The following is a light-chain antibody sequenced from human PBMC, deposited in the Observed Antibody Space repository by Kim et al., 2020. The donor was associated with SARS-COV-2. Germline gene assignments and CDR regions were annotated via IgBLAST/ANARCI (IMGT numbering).Light chain of an antibody. CDR3: NSRDSSGNHLM. CDR1: SLSSYY. CDR2: GKN. J-gene: IGLJ3*02. V-gene: IGLV3-19*01. Sequence: ALGQTVRITCQGDSLSSYYASWYQQKPGQAPVLVIYGKNNRPSGIPYRFSGSSSGNTASLTITGAQAEDEAVYFCNSRDSSGNHLMFGGGTQLTVL.